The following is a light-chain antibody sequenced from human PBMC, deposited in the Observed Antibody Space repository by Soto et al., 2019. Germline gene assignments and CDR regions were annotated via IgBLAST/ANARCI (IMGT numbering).Light chain of an antibody. J-gene: IGKJ2*01. CDR2: GAS. CDR3: QQYALTPFT. Sequence: IVLTQSPATLSLSPGDRATLSCGASQRVSSDYLAWYQHKPGLAPRLLIYGASTRAAGIPTKFSGRGPGTDFTLTISALEPEDFAVYYCQQYALTPFTFGQGTK. V-gene: IGKV3D-20*01. CDR1: QRVSSDY.